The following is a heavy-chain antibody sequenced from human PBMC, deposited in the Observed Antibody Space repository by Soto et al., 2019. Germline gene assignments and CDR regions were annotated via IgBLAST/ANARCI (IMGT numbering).Heavy chain of an antibody. CDR3: ARDGGTYFDY. V-gene: IGHV3-74*01. D-gene: IGHD3-16*01. CDR2: LDNDGTNT. CDR1: GFTFSTYA. Sequence: EVQLVESGGGLVQPGGSLRLSCAASGFTFSTYAMHWVRQAPGKGLVWVSRLDNDGTNTRYADSVKGRFTVSRDNGKNTVYLQMDSLRAEDTAVYYCARDGGTYFDYWGQGTLVTVSS. J-gene: IGHJ4*02.